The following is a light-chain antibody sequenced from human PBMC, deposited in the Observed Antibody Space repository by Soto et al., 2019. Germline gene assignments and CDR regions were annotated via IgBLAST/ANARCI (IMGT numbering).Light chain of an antibody. V-gene: IGKV3-20*01. CDR3: QQYDVTPPNT. CDR2: GAS. J-gene: IGKJ4*01. Sequence: EIVLRQSPGTLFLAPGGRATLCCRASQSVSSYLAWFQQKAGQAPRLLIYGASTRATGIPDRFSGSGSGTDFTLTISGLEPEDFALYYCQQYDVTPPNTFGGGTKVDIK. CDR1: QSVSSY.